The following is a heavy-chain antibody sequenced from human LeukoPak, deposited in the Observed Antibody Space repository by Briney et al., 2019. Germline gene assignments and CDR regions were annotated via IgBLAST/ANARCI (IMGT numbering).Heavy chain of an antibody. V-gene: IGHV4-30-2*01. D-gene: IGHD3-22*01. Sequence: SETLSLTCTVSGGSISSGGYYWSWIRQPPGKGLEWIGYIYHSGSTYYNPSLKSRVTISVDRSKNQFSLKLSSVTAADTAVYYCVSNGYYSIDYWGQGTLVTVSS. J-gene: IGHJ4*02. CDR2: IYHSGST. CDR1: GGSISSGGYY. CDR3: VSNGYYSIDY.